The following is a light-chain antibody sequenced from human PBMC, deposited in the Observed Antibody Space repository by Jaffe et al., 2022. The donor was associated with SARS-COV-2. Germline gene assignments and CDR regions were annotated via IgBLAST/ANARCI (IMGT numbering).Light chain of an antibody. V-gene: IGKV4-1*01. Sequence: DIVMTQSPDSLAVSLGERATINCKSSQSVSYSPNSKNSLAWYQQKPGQPPKLLIYWASTRESGVPDRFSGSGSGTDFTLTISSLQAEDVATYYCQQSYSSPYTFGQGTKLEIK. J-gene: IGKJ2*01. CDR2: WAS. CDR1: QSVSYSPNSKNS. CDR3: QQSYSSPYT.